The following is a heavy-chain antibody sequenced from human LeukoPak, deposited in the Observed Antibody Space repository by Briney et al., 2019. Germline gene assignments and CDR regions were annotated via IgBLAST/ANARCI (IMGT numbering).Heavy chain of an antibody. CDR1: GYTFTTYW. J-gene: IGHJ4*02. CDR2: IYPGDSDP. CDR3: VRHGLGSSWFGFDY. D-gene: IGHD6-13*01. V-gene: IGHV5-51*01. Sequence: ESLKISCKGSGYTFTTYWIGWVRAKPGKGMEWMGLIYPGDSDPRYSPSFQGQVTISDDKSISTAYLQWSSLKDSDSAMYYCVRHGLGSSWFGFDYWGQGTLVTVSS.